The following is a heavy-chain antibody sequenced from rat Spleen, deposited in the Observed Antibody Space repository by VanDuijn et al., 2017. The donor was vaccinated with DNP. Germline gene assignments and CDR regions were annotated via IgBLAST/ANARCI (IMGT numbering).Heavy chain of an antibody. CDR3: VRWNSGHFDY. CDR2: ISYDASRA. J-gene: IGHJ2*01. V-gene: IGHV5-7*01. CDR1: GFTFSDYN. Sequence: EVQLVESGGGLVQPGRSLKLSCAASGFTFSDYNLAWVRQAPKKGLEWVATISYDASRADYPDSVKGRFTISRDNAKNTLYLQMNSLRSEDMATYYCVRWNSGHFDYWGQGVMVTVSS. D-gene: IGHD4-3*01.